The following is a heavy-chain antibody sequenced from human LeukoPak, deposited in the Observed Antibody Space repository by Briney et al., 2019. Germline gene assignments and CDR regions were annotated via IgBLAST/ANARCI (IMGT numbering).Heavy chain of an antibody. CDR1: GDSINSYY. J-gene: IGHJ6*02. CDR2: IYYSGRT. Sequence: KPSETLSLTCTVSGDSINSYYWNWIRQPPGKGLEWIGSIYYSGRTNYSPSLKSRVTISVDTSKNQFSLKLNSVTAADTAVYYCARGGHNDSSGYLRYYYGMDVWGQGTTVTVSS. CDR3: ARGGHNDSSGYLRYYYGMDV. V-gene: IGHV4-59*01. D-gene: IGHD3-22*01.